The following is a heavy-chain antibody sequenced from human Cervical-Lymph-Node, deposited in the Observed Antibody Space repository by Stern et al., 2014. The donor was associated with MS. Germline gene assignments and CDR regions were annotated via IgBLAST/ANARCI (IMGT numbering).Heavy chain of an antibody. CDR1: GYTFXSYY. V-gene: IGHV1-46*01. CDR2: INPSGGST. CDR3: ARGYSSSLVMWY. Sequence: QLVQSGAEVKKPGASVKVSCKASGYTFXSYYMHWVXXXPGXGXXXMGIINPSGGSTSYAQKFQGRVTMTRDTSTSTVYMELSSLRSEDTAVYYCARGYSSSLVMWYWGQGTLVTVSS. J-gene: IGHJ4*02. D-gene: IGHD6-13*01.